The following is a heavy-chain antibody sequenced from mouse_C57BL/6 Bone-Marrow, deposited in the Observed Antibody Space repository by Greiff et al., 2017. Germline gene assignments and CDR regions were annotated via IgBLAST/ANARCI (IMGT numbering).Heavy chain of an antibody. CDR2: INPSSGYT. J-gene: IGHJ3*01. CDR3: ARSAVVASPFAY. D-gene: IGHD1-1*01. Sequence: VPLQQSGAELAKPGASVKLSCKASCYPFTSYWMYWGKQRPGQGLEWIGYINPSSGYTKYNQKFKDKATLTADKSSSTAYMQLSSLTYEDSAVYYCARSAVVASPFAYWGQGTLVTVSA. V-gene: IGHV1-7*01. CDR1: CYPFTSYW.